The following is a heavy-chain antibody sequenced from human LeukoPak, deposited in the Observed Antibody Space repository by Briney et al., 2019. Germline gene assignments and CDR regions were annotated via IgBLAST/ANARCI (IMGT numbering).Heavy chain of an antibody. J-gene: IGHJ4*02. D-gene: IGHD1-1*01. CDR1: GFTFSSYW. Sequence: GGSLRLSCAASGFTFSSYWMHWVRQAPGKGLVWVSRINSDGSSTSYADSVKGRFTISRDNAKNTLYLQMNSLRAEDTAVYYCASPSGTTGTTVFYWGQGTLVTVSS. V-gene: IGHV3-74*01. CDR3: ASPSGTTGTTVFY. CDR2: INSDGSST.